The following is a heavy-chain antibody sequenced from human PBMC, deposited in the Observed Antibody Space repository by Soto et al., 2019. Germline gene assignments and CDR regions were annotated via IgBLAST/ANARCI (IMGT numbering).Heavy chain of an antibody. Sequence: GGSLRLSCAASGFTFSAYWMHWVRQAPGKGLVWVSRIYTDGGTTNYADSVKGRFTISRDNAKNTLYLQMNSLRSEDTAVYYCVRDQMDFWGQGTLVTVSS. V-gene: IGHV3-74*01. J-gene: IGHJ4*02. CDR2: IYTDGGTT. CDR1: GFTFSAYW. CDR3: VRDQMDF.